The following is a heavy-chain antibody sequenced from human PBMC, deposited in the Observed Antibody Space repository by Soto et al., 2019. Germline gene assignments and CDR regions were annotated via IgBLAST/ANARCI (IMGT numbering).Heavy chain of an antibody. CDR2: ISWNSGSI. Sequence: GGSLRLSCAASGFTFDDYAMHWVRQAPGKGLEWVSGISWNSGSIGYADSVKGRFTISRDNAKNSLYLQMNSLRAEDTALYYCPKDISYDFWSGHYYMDVWGKGTTVTVSS. V-gene: IGHV3-9*01. CDR1: GFTFDDYA. J-gene: IGHJ6*03. CDR3: PKDISYDFWSGHYYMDV. D-gene: IGHD3-3*01.